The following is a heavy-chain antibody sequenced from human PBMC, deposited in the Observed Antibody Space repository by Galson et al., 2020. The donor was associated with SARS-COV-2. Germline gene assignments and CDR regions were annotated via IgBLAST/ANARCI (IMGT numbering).Heavy chain of an antibody. CDR2: TYYRDKWYY. CDR3: ARYEISPTTSTGGLDV. J-gene: IGHJ6*02. CDR1: GDSVSSHGAA. D-gene: IGHD2-8*01. Sequence: ASETLSLTCAISGDSVSSHGAAWNWIRQSPSRGLEWLGRTYYRDKWYYDSAPSVKGRIVVKPDTSKNQLSLQLNSVTPEDTAVYYCARYEISPTTSTGGLDVWGHGTTVSVTS. V-gene: IGHV6-1*01.